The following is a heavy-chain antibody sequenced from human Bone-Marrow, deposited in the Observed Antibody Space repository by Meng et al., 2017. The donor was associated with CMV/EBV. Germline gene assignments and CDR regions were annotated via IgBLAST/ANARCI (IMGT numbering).Heavy chain of an antibody. CDR1: GLKCSSFG. Sequence: AASGLKCSSFGMRGDGKVPGKGLEWVSMIRDTGVNMNYAEAVKGRFTISRDNSKNSVFLQMNSLRVEDTAVYYCAKIWWRSRVLDYWGQGALVTVSS. D-gene: IGHD3-16*01. CDR2: IRDTGVNM. V-gene: IGHV3-23*01. CDR3: AKIWWRSRVLDY. J-gene: IGHJ4*02.